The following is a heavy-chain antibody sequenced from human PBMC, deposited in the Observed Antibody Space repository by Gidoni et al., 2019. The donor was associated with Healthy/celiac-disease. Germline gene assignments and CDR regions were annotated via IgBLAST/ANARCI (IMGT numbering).Heavy chain of an antibody. Sequence: EVQLVESGGGLVQPGRSLRLSCAASGFPFDDYAMNWVRQAPGKGLERVSGISWNSGSIGYADSVKGRFTISRDNAKNSLYLQMNSLRAEDTALYYCAKAGKVSEHFDYWGQGTLVTVSS. CDR3: AKAGKVSEHFDY. V-gene: IGHV3-9*01. CDR1: GFPFDDYA. CDR2: ISWNSGSI. D-gene: IGHD3-16*02. J-gene: IGHJ4*02.